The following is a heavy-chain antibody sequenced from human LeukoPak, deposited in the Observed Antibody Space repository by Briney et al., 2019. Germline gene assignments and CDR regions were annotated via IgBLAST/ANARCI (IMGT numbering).Heavy chain of an antibody. CDR3: ARGGVGLAVAGLFDY. V-gene: IGHV1-2*06. Sequence: ASVKVSCKASGYTFTGYYMHWVRQAPGQGLEWMGRINPNSGGTNYAQKFQGRVTMTRDTSISTAYMEPSRLRSDDTAVYYCARGGVGLAVAGLFDYWGQGTLVTVSS. D-gene: IGHD6-19*01. J-gene: IGHJ4*02. CDR2: INPNSGGT. CDR1: GYTFTGYY.